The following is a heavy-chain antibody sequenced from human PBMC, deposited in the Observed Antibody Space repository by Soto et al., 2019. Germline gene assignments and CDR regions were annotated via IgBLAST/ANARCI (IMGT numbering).Heavy chain of an antibody. CDR2: IKPKSGDT. CDR1: GYIFTDYY. J-gene: IGHJ4*02. V-gene: IGHV1-2*02. D-gene: IGHD1-1*01. Sequence: QVLLVQSGAEVKRPETSVKVSCKTSGYIFTDYYIHWVRQAPGQGLEWMGWIKPKSGDTDYVRKYQGRVTMTRDTSKRTAYMELNRLTSYDTAVYYCARAGGGKIPYWGQGTLVIVSS. CDR3: ARAGGGKIPY.